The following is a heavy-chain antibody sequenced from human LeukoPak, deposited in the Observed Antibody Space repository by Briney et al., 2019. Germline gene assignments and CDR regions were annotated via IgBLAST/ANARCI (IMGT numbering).Heavy chain of an antibody. Sequence: PGGSLRLSCAVSGFTFDDYGMSWVRQAPGKGLEWVSGINWNGGSTGYVDSVKGRFTIPRDNAKNSLHLQMNSLRAEDTALYYCARDISSGWYFDYWGQGTLVTVSS. D-gene: IGHD6-19*01. CDR2: INWNGGST. CDR1: GFTFDDYG. CDR3: ARDISSGWYFDY. J-gene: IGHJ4*02. V-gene: IGHV3-20*04.